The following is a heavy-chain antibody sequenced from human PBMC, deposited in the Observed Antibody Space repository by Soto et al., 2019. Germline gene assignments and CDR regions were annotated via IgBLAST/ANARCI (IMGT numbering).Heavy chain of an antibody. CDR1: GFIFKSYA. D-gene: IGHD6-6*01. Sequence: QPGGSLRLSCAVSGFIFKSYALNWVRHAPGKGLEWVASITRDGYNKYYADSVKGRFTISRDNSKNTLSLQMTALRVEDSSVYYCTKSSGGSSSVGMDYWGPGTLVTVSS. J-gene: IGHJ4*02. V-gene: IGHV3-30*04. CDR2: ITRDGYNK. CDR3: TKSSGGSSSVGMDY.